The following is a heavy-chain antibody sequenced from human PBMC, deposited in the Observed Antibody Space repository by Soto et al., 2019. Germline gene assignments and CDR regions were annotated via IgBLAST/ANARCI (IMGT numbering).Heavy chain of an antibody. CDR2: IYSGGST. J-gene: IGHJ3*02. CDR3: ARVQMEGYCSGGSCYSGGMGGAFDI. CDR1: GFTVSSNY. Sequence: GGSLRLSCAASGFTVSSNYMSWVRQAPGKGLEWVSVIYSGGSTYYADSVKGRFTISRDNSKNTLYIQMNSLRAEDTARYYCARVQMEGYCSGGSCYSGGMGGAFDIWGQGTMVTVSS. V-gene: IGHV3-66*01. D-gene: IGHD2-15*01.